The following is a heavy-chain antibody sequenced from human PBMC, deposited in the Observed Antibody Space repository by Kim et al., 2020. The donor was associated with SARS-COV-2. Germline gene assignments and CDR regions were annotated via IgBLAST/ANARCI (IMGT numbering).Heavy chain of an antibody. J-gene: IGHJ4*02. Sequence: SETLSLTCTVSGASISSGHYSWVWIRQPPGRGLEWIGTIFYTGTTYYNPSLKSRVTISLDTSKNQFSLKVTSVTAADTTVYYCASIGHRDGYIYWGQGTLVTVSS. CDR2: IFYTGTT. V-gene: IGHV4-39*01. CDR1: GASISSGHYS. D-gene: IGHD5-12*01. CDR3: ASIGHRDGYIY.